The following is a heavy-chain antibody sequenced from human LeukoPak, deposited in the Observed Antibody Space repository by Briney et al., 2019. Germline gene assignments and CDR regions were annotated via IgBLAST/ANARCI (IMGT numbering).Heavy chain of an antibody. Sequence: PGGSLRLPCAASGFTVSSNYMIWVRQTPGKGLEWVSVIYSGVNTYYADSVKGRFTISRDNSNNTLYLQMIGLRADDTAMYYCARGQGLWFGVNWGQGTLVTVSS. J-gene: IGHJ4*02. CDR2: IYSGVNT. CDR3: ARGQGLWFGVN. D-gene: IGHD3-10*01. V-gene: IGHV3-53*01. CDR1: GFTVSSNY.